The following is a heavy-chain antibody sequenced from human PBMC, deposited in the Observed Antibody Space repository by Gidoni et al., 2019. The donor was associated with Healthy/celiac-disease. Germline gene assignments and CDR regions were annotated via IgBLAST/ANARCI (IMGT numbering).Heavy chain of an antibody. CDR2: IYPGDSDT. J-gene: IGHJ4*02. Sequence: EVQLVQSGAEVKKPGESLKISCKGSGYSFTSYWIGWVRQMPGKGLEWMGIIYPGDSDTRYSPSFQGQVTISADKSISTAYLQWSSLKASDTAMYYCARLLFNDSSGYYYGNFDYWGQGTLVTVSS. CDR3: ARLLFNDSSGYYYGNFDY. D-gene: IGHD3-22*01. CDR1: GYSFTSYW. V-gene: IGHV5-51*01.